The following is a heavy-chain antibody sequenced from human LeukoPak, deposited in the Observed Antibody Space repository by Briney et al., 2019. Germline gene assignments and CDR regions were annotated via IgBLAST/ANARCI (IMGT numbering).Heavy chain of an antibody. J-gene: IGHJ4*02. D-gene: IGHD6-19*01. Sequence: SETVSLTCTVSGGSISSGSYYWSWIRQPAGKGLEWIGRIYTSGSTNYNPSLKSRVTISVDTSKNQFSLKLSSVTAADTAIYYCARDGRAGSLFAYWGQGTLVTVSS. CDR3: ARDGRAGSLFAY. CDR1: GGSISSGSYY. CDR2: IYTSGST. V-gene: IGHV4-61*02.